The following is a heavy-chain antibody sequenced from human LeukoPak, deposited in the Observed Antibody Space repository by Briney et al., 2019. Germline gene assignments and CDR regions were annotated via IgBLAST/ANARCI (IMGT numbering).Heavy chain of an antibody. CDR2: IYTSGST. Sequence: SETLSLTCTVSGGSISSGSYYWSWIRQPAGKGLEWIGRIYTSGSTNYNPSLKSRATISVDTSKNQFSLKLSSVTAADTAVYYCARDEVGPHAFDIWGQGTMVTVSS. D-gene: IGHD2-2*01. CDR3: ARDEVGPHAFDI. J-gene: IGHJ3*02. V-gene: IGHV4-61*02. CDR1: GGSISSGSYY.